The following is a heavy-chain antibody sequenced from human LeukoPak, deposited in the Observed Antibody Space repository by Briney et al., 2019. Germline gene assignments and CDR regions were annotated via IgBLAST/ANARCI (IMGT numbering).Heavy chain of an antibody. CDR3: VTRKYYYDSSGYYLFDY. CDR1: GFTFSDYY. V-gene: IGHV3-11*03. Sequence: GGSLRLSCAASGFTFSDYYMSWIRQAPGKGLEWVSYISGSSSYTNYADSVKGRFTISRDNAKNSLYLQMNSLRAEDTAVYYCVTRKYYYDSSGYYLFDYWGQGTLVTVSS. D-gene: IGHD3-22*01. CDR2: ISGSSSYT. J-gene: IGHJ4*02.